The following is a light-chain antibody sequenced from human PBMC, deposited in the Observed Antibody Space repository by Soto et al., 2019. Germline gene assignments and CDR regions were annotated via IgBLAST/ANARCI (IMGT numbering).Light chain of an antibody. J-gene: IGKJ2*01. CDR1: QTFDSY. CDR2: GAS. CDR3: QQSYSTPRYT. V-gene: IGKV1-39*01. Sequence: DIQMTQSPSSLSASVGDRVTITCRASQTFDSYLNWYQQKPGKAPKLLIFGASILQSGVPSRFSGSGSGTDFTLTISNLQPEDFATYYCQQSYSTPRYTFGQGTKLEIK.